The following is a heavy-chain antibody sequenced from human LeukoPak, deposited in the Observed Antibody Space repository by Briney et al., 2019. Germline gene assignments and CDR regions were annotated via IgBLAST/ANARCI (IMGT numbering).Heavy chain of an antibody. CDR3: ARHGGIVVVPAAIVAVWWFDP. J-gene: IGHJ5*02. V-gene: IGHV4-38-2*01. CDR2: IYHSGST. D-gene: IGHD2-2*01. CDR1: GYSISSGYY. Sequence: PSETLSLTCAVSGYSISSGYYWGWIRQPPGKGLEWIGSIYHSGSTYYNPSLKSRVTISVDTSKNQFSLKLSSVSAADTAVYYCARHGGIVVVPAAIVAVWWFDPWGQGTLVTVSS.